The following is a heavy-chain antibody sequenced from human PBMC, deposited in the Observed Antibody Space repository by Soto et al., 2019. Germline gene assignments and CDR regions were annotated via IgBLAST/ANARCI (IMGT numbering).Heavy chain of an antibody. V-gene: IGHV4-59*08. CDR3: ARQTINGGNSRFDY. CDR1: GGSINNYY. D-gene: IGHD2-21*02. Sequence: QVQLQESGPGLVKPSETLSLTCTVSGGSINNYYWSWIRQPPGKGLEWIGYIYYSGNTHYNPSLQSRVTISVDTSKNQFSLNLRFVTAADTAVYYCARQTINGGNSRFDYWGQGTLVTISS. J-gene: IGHJ4*02. CDR2: IYYSGNT.